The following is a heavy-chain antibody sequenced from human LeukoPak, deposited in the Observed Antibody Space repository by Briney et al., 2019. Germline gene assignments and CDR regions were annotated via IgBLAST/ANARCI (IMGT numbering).Heavy chain of an antibody. CDR3: ASSPKQWLANDPYFDY. J-gene: IGHJ4*02. Sequence: SETLSLTCTVSGGSISSGGYYWRWIRQHPGKGLEWIGYIYYSGSTYYNPSLKSRVTISVDTSKNQFSLKLSSVTAADTAVYYFASSPKQWLANDPYFDYWGQGTLVTVSS. CDR1: GGSISSGGYY. V-gene: IGHV4-31*03. CDR2: IYYSGST. D-gene: IGHD6-19*01.